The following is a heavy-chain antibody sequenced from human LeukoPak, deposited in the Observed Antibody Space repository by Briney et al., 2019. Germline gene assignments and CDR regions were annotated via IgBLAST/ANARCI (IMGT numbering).Heavy chain of an antibody. CDR3: AKGECELPGPFDY. V-gene: IGHV3-43*01. Sequence: GGSLRLSCAASGFTFDDYTMHWVRQAPGKGLEWVSLISWDGGSTYYADSVKGRFTISRDNSKNSLYLQMNSLRTEDTALYYCAKGECELPGPFDYWGQGTLVTDSS. CDR2: ISWDGGST. CDR1: GFTFDDYT. J-gene: IGHJ4*02. D-gene: IGHD1-26*01.